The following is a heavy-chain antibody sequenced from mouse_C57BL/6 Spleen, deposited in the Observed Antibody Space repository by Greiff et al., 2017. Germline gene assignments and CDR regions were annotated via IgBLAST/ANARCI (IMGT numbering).Heavy chain of an antibody. J-gene: IGHJ2*01. CDR2: IDPSDSYT. V-gene: IGHV1-50*01. CDR1: GYTFTSYW. Sequence: VQLQQPGAELVKPGASVKLSCKASGYTFTSYWMQWVKQRPGQGLEWIGEIDPSDSYTNYDQKFKGKATLTVDTSSSAAYMQLSSLTSEDSAVYYCARRGGYPLYYFDYWGQGTTLTVSS. CDR3: ARRGGYPLYYFDY. D-gene: IGHD1-1*02.